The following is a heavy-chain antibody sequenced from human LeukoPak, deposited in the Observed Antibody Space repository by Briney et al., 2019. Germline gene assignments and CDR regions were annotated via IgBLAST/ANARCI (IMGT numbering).Heavy chain of an antibody. CDR2: IYYSGGT. D-gene: IGHD4-17*01. Sequence: SETLSLTCTVSGASISTYYWSWIRQPPGKGLEWIGYIYYSGGTKYNTALQSRGSISVDTSKNQFSLKLSSVTAADTAIYYCVRVLDEDVDYGDYVPWFDPWGQGTLVTVSS. J-gene: IGHJ5*02. CDR1: GASISTYY. V-gene: IGHV4-59*01. CDR3: VRVLDEDVDYGDYVPWFDP.